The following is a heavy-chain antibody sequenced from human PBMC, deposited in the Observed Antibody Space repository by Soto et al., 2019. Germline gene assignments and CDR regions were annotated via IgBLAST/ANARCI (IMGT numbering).Heavy chain of an antibody. CDR3: ARDYDFWSGYFGYYYYGMDV. V-gene: IGHV3-48*02. CDR1: GFTFSSYS. D-gene: IGHD3-3*01. CDR2: ISSSSSTI. Sequence: GGSLRLSCAASGFTFSSYSMNWVRQAPGKGLEWASYISSSSSTIYYADSVKGRFTISRDNAKNSLYLQMNSLRDEDTAVYYCARDYDFWSGYFGYYYYGMDVWGQGNTVPVSS. J-gene: IGHJ6*02.